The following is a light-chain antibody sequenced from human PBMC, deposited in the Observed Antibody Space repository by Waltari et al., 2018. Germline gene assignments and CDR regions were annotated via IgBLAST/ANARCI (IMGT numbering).Light chain of an antibody. CDR1: ERVLYSSNNKNY. J-gene: IGKJ1*01. CDR3: QQYYSTPT. Sequence: DIVMTQSPDSLAVSLGERPPINCKCSERVLYSSNNKNYLSWYQQKPGQTPKLLIYWASTRESEVPDRYSGSGSGADFTRTLSSLQAEDVTVYDCQQYYSTPTFGQGTKVEIK. CDR2: WAS. V-gene: IGKV4-1*01.